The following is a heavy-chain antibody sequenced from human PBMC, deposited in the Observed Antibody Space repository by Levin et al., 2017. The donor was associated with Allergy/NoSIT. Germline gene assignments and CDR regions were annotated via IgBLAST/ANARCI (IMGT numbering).Heavy chain of an antibody. CDR3: AGGSWIQPVDY. CDR2: IYIGGST. Sequence: GGSLRLSCAASGFTVSSNYMSWVRQAPGKGLEWVSVIYIGGSTYYADSVKGRFTISRDNSKNTLYLQMNSLRAEDTAVYYCAGGSWIQPVDYWGQGTLVTVSS. D-gene: IGHD5-18*01. J-gene: IGHJ4*02. CDR1: GFTVSSNY. V-gene: IGHV3-66*01.